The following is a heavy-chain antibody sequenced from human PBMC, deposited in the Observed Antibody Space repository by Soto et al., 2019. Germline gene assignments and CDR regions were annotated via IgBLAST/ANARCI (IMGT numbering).Heavy chain of an antibody. CDR2: INPNGGST. Sequence: QVQLVQSGAEVKKPGASVKVSCKASVYTFSSYYIHWVRQAPGQGLEWIGIINPNGGSTNYAQNYKGRLTVTRDTSTATVYMDLSALTSNDTAMYYCARGLGLGDCWGQGALVTVSS. CDR3: ARGLGLGDC. V-gene: IGHV1-46*01. CDR1: VYTFSSYY. D-gene: IGHD3-9*01. J-gene: IGHJ4*02.